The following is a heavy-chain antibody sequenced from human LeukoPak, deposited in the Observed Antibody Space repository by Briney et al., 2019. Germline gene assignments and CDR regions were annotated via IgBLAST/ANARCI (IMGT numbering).Heavy chain of an antibody. J-gene: IGHJ4*02. Sequence: GGSLRLSCAVSGFSFITYTMCWVRQAPGKGGEYVSAIASNVDIKYYADSVKGRFTISRGNLKNTVYIQMDSLRTEDMAVYYCARGYCTTNNCYNWGLGYWGQGTLVTVSS. D-gene: IGHD2-2*02. CDR1: GFSFITYT. CDR2: IASNVDIK. CDR3: ARGYCTTNNCYNWGLGY. V-gene: IGHV3-64*02.